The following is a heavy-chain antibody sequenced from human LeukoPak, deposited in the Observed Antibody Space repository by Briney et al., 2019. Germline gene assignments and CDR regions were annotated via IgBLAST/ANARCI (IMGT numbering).Heavy chain of an antibody. CDR3: AKGGTYYYDSSGYEY. Sequence: GGSLRLSCAASGFXFSSYGIHWVRQAPGKGLEWVAVISYDGSNKYYADSVKGRFTISRDNSKNTLYLQMNSLRVEDTAVYYCAKGGTYYYDSSGYEYWGQGTLVTVSS. V-gene: IGHV3-30*18. CDR2: ISYDGSNK. D-gene: IGHD3-22*01. CDR1: GFXFSSYG. J-gene: IGHJ4*02.